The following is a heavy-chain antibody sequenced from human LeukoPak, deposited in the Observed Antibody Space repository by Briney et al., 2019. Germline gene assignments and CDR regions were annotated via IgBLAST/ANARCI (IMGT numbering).Heavy chain of an antibody. Sequence: GGSLRLSCAASGFTFSSYAMSWVRQAPGKGLEWVSAISGSGGSTYYADSVKGRFTISRDNSKNTLYLQMNSLRAEDTALYYCVKPMVRGVIPAYGMDVWGQGTTVTVSS. CDR1: GFTFSSYA. V-gene: IGHV3-23*01. CDR2: ISGSGGST. CDR3: VKPMVRGVIPAYGMDV. J-gene: IGHJ6*02. D-gene: IGHD3-10*01.